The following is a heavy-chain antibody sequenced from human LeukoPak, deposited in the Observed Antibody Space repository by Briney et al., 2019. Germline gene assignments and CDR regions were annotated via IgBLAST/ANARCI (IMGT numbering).Heavy chain of an antibody. J-gene: IGHJ4*02. CDR1: GFTFSSYA. CDR2: ISGSGGST. Sequence: PGGSLRLSCAASGFTFSSYAMSWVRQAPGKGREWVSAISGSGGSTYYADSVKGRFTISRDNSKNTLYLQMNSLRAEDTALYYCSAAAGSLDYWGQGTLVTVSS. CDR3: SAAAGSLDY. V-gene: IGHV3-23*01. D-gene: IGHD6-13*01.